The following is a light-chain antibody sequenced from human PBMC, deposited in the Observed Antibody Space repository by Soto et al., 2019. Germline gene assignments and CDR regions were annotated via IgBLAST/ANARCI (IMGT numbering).Light chain of an antibody. CDR2: DVS. V-gene: IGKV3-11*01. CDR1: QNVRSY. Sequence: EVVLTQSPATLSLSPGERATLSCRASQNVRSYLAWYQQKPGQPPRLLIFDVSNRATGIPARFSGSGSGTDFTLTIHSLEPEDFAVYDGKHRAEWPLTFGGGTKVEI. CDR3: KHRAEWPLT. J-gene: IGKJ4*01.